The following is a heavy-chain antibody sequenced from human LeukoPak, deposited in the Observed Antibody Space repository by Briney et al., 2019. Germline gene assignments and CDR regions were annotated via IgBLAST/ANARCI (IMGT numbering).Heavy chain of an antibody. J-gene: IGHJ4*02. CDR3: ARGLTYYDFWSGYWRDYYFDY. Sequence: SETLSLTCAVYGGSFSGYYWSWIRQPPGKGLEWIGEINHSGSTNYNPSFKSRVTISVDTSKNQFSLKLSSVTAADTAVYYCARGLTYYDFWSGYWRDYYFDYWGQGTLVTVSS. CDR1: GGSFSGYY. V-gene: IGHV4-34*01. D-gene: IGHD3-3*01. CDR2: INHSGST.